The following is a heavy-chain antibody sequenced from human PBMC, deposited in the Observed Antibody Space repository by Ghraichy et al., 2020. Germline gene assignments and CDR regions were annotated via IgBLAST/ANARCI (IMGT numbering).Heavy chain of an antibody. Sequence: LNISCAASGFTFSNYAMTWVRQAPGKGLEWVSSFGYGRDYKFYADPVRGRFTISRDNSKNTLYLHMNSLRAEDTAVYYCAKDSSSGDYVSAFHLWGQGTMVTVSS. J-gene: IGHJ3*01. CDR1: GFTFSNYA. V-gene: IGHV3-23*01. D-gene: IGHD4-17*01. CDR3: AKDSSSGDYVSAFHL. CDR2: FGYGRDYK.